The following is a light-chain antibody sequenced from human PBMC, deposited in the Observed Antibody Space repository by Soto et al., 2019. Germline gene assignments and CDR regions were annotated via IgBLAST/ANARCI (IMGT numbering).Light chain of an antibody. Sequence: QSALTQPPSASGSPGQSVTISCTGTSSDVGGYNYVSWYQQHPGKAPKLMIPGASKRPSGVPDRFSGSKSGNTASLTVSGLQAEDEADYYCSSFAGNNNLVFGGGTKVTVL. CDR3: SSFAGNNNLV. CDR1: SSDVGGYNY. J-gene: IGLJ2*01. V-gene: IGLV2-8*01. CDR2: GAS.